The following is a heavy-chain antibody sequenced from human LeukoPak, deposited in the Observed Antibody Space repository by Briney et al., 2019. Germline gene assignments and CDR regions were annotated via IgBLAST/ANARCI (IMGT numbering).Heavy chain of an antibody. D-gene: IGHD5-18*01. J-gene: IGHJ6*02. CDR1: GFTFRSDW. CDR3: ARDGRGYSYGFLRHYYYYGMDV. Sequence: PGGSLRLACAASGFTFRSDWMSWVRQSPEKGLEWAANINPDGSATYYVDSVKGRFIISRDNTKNSLYLQMNSLRAEDTAVYYCARDGRGYSYGFLRHYYYYGMDVWGQGTTVTVSS. V-gene: IGHV3-7*03. CDR2: INPDGSAT.